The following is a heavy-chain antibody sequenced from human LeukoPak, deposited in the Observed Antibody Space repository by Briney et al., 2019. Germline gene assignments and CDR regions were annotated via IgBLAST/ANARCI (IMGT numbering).Heavy chain of an antibody. V-gene: IGHV2-5*01. CDR2: IYWNDDK. Sequence: SGPTLVKPTQTLTLTCTFSGFSLSTNGVGVGWIRQPPGKALERLGVIYWNDDKRYSPSLKSRLTISKDTSRNRVALTITNMEPVDTATYYCAHKDDYNGNAFDYWGQGILVTVSS. CDR1: GFSLSTNGVG. CDR3: AHKDDYNGNAFDY. D-gene: IGHD4-11*01. J-gene: IGHJ4*02.